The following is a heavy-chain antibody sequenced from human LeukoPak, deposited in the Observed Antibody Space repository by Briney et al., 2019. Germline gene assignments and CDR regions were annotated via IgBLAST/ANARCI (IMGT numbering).Heavy chain of an antibody. CDR2: INHSGST. D-gene: IGHD5-18*01. Sequence: SETLSLTCTVSGGSISSYYWSWIRQPPGKGLEWIGEINHSGSTNYNPSLKSRVTISVDTSKNQFSLKLSSVTAADTAVYYCARGDAAMVSIDYWGQGTLVTVSS. CDR1: GGSISSYY. CDR3: ARGDAAMVSIDY. V-gene: IGHV4-34*01. J-gene: IGHJ4*02.